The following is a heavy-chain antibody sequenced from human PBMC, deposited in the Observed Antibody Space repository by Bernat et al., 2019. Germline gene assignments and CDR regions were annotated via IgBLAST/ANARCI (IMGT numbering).Heavy chain of an antibody. J-gene: IGHJ6*03. V-gene: IGHV3-33*01. Sequence: QVQLVESGGGVVQPGRSLRLSCAASGFTFSSYGMHWVRQAPGKGLEWVAVIWYDGSNKYYADSVKGRFTISRDNSKNTLYLQMNSLRAKDTAVYYCARTPRYCSGGSCYLDYYYYYMDVWGKGTTVTVSS. CDR1: GFTFSSYG. CDR2: IWYDGSNK. CDR3: ARTPRYCSGGSCYLDYYYYYMDV. D-gene: IGHD2-15*01.